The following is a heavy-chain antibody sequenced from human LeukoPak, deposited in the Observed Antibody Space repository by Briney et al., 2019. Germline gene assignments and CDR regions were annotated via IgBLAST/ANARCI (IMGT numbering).Heavy chain of an antibody. J-gene: IGHJ4*02. V-gene: IGHV3-30*03. CDR2: ISYDGSNK. Sequence: HPGRSLRLSCAASGFTFSSYGMHWVRQAPGKGLEWVAVISYDGSNKYYADSVKGRFTISRDNAKNSLYLQMNSLRAEDTAVYYCARDRTSRSSGYSFDYWGQGTLVTVSS. CDR3: ARDRTSRSSGYSFDY. D-gene: IGHD3-22*01. CDR1: GFTFSSYG.